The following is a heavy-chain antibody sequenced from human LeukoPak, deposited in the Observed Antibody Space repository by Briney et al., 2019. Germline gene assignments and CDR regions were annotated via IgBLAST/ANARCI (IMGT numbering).Heavy chain of an antibody. CDR1: GFTFSSYA. Sequence: PGGSLRLSCAASGFTFSSYAMNWVRQAPGKGLEWVSGIGGSGTSTYYADSVKGRFTISRDNSKNTLYLQMNSLRADDTAVYCCARDPVEWELLLDCWGQGTLVTVSS. J-gene: IGHJ4*02. CDR2: IGGSGTST. D-gene: IGHD1-26*01. V-gene: IGHV3-23*01. CDR3: ARDPVEWELLLDC.